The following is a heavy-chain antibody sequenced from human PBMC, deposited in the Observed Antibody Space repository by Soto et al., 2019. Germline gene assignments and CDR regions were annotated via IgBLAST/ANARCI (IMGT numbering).Heavy chain of an antibody. CDR1: GFSLSTSGVG. J-gene: IGHJ4*02. Sequence: QITLKESGPTLVKPTQTLTLTCTFSGFSLSTSGVGVGWIRQPPGKALEWLGFIYWDEDKRYSPSLKSRFAITKDTSKIQVVLTMSNMDPVDTATYYCAHVFTSLAPFYSWGQGTLVTVAA. CDR3: AHVFTSLAPFYS. V-gene: IGHV2-5*02. D-gene: IGHD3-10*02. CDR2: IYWDEDK.